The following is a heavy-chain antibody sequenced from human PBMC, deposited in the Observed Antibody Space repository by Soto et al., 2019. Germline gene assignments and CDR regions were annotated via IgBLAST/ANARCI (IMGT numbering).Heavy chain of an antibody. V-gene: IGHV4-30-2*01. CDR1: GGSISSGGYS. Sequence: SETLSLTCAVSGGSISSGGYSWSWIRQPPGKGLEWIGYIYESGSTYYADSVKGRFTISRDNSKNTLYLQMNSLRAEDTAVYYCARDIAARRNHYYGMDVWGQGTTVTVSS. J-gene: IGHJ6*02. CDR2: IYESGST. CDR3: ARDIAARRNHYYGMDV. D-gene: IGHD6-6*01.